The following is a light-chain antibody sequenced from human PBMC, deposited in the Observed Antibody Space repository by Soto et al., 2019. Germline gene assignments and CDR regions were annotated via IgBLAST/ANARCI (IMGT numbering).Light chain of an antibody. CDR1: QNVAHF. Sequence: DIQMTQSPSSLSASVGDRVTITCRASQNVAHFLNWYQQKPGKAPKLLIYATSSLHSGVPSRFSGSGFGTVFTLSINSLQPDDFATYYCQQYKSDSFFGGGTKVDIK. V-gene: IGKV1-39*01. CDR3: QQYKSDSF. J-gene: IGKJ4*01. CDR2: ATS.